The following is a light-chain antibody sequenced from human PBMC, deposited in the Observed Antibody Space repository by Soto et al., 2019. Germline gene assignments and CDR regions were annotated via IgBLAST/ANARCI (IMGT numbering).Light chain of an antibody. J-gene: IGKJ1*01. V-gene: IGKV1-39*01. CDR2: AAS. CDR3: QQSYIIPRA. CDR1: QSIGHY. Sequence: DLQMTQSPSSLSASVGDRVTITCRASQSIGHYVNWYQHKSGTAPKLLIYAASNLQSGVPSRFTGSGYGTDFTLTISSLQPEDFATYYCQQSYIIPRAFGQGTTVDIK.